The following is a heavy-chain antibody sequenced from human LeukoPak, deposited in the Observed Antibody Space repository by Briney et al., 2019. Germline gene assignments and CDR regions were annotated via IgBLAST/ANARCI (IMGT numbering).Heavy chain of an antibody. CDR1: GYTFTSYA. J-gene: IGHJ6*02. V-gene: IGHV7-4-1*02. CDR3: ATSIRNYYYYGMDV. D-gene: IGHD1-14*01. CDR2: INTNTGNP. Sequence: ASVKVSCKASGYTFTSYAMNWVRQAPGQGLEWMGWINTNTGNPTYAQGFTGRFVFSLDTSVSTAYLQISSLKAEDTAVYYCATSIRNYYYYGMDVWGQGTTVTVSS.